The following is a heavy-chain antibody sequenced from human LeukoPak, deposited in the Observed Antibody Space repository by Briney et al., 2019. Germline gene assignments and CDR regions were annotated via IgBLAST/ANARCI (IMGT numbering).Heavy chain of an antibody. V-gene: IGHV3-30-3*01. Sequence: SGGSLRLSCAASGFTFSSYAMHWVRQAPGKGLEWVAVISYDGSNKYYADSVKGRFTISRDNSKNTLYLQMNSLRAEDTAVYYCARYSSGWYRFDPWGQGTLVTVSS. CDR3: ARYSSGWYRFDP. D-gene: IGHD6-19*01. CDR2: ISYDGSNK. CDR1: GFTFSSYA. J-gene: IGHJ5*02.